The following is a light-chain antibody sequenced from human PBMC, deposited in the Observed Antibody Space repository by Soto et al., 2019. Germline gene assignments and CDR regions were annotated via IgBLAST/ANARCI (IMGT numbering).Light chain of an antibody. Sequence: VLTHSPCTLSLSPGYRATLSFRSSQSVGHNYLAWFQQKPGQAPRLLIYGASSRATGIPDRFRGSGSGTDFTLTINRLEPEDFALYHCQQYGSSPITFGQGTRLEIK. J-gene: IGKJ5*01. V-gene: IGKV3-20*01. CDR1: QSVGHNY. CDR3: QQYGSSPIT. CDR2: GAS.